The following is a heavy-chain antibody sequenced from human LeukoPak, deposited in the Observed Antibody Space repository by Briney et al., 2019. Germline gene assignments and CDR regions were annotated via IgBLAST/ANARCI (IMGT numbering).Heavy chain of an antibody. D-gene: IGHD6-19*01. V-gene: IGHV3-23*01. J-gene: IGHJ4*02. Sequence: GGSLRLSCAASGFTFSTYAVNWVRQAPGKDLEWVSSVSGSGGSTYYADSVKGRFTISRDNSKNTLYLQMNSLRAEDTAVYYCAKEEQYSSGWSVHYWGQGTLVTVSS. CDR1: GFTFSTYA. CDR2: VSGSGGST. CDR3: AKEEQYSSGWSVHY.